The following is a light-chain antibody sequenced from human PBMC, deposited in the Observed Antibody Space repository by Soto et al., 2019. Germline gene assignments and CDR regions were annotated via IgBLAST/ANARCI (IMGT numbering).Light chain of an antibody. V-gene: IGLV2-14*01. Sequence: QSVLTQPASVSGSPGQSITISCTGTSSDVGGYNYVSWYQQHPGKAPKLMIYDVSNRPSGVSNRFSGSKSGNTASLTISGLQAEDEAAYYCSSYTSSSPPVFGGGTKLTVL. CDR3: SSYTSSSPPV. CDR2: DVS. CDR1: SSDVGGYNY. J-gene: IGLJ2*01.